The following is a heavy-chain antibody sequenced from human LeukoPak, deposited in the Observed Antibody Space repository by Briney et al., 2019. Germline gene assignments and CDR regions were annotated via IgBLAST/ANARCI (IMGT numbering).Heavy chain of an antibody. Sequence: GGSLRLSCTASVFTFRDYLMRWFRQAPARGLEWIGFISGGTTEYAATVKGRFTISRDDSTSIAYLQMNSLTTEDTAVYYCSRGSGWLSGYWGQGALVTVSS. J-gene: IGHJ4*02. CDR1: VFTFRDYL. CDR3: SRGSGWLSGY. V-gene: IGHV3-49*03. CDR2: ISGGTT. D-gene: IGHD2-15*01.